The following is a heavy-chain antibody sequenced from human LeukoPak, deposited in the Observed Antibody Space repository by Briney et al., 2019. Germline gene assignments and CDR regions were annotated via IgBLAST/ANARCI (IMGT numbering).Heavy chain of an antibody. CDR3: AHLRQNDGYFES. D-gene: IGHD2/OR15-2a*01. V-gene: IGHV3-23*01. CDR1: GFTFTSST. CDR2: ISGSATYT. J-gene: IGHJ4*02. Sequence: PGGSLRLSCAASGFTFTSSTMSWVRQAPGKGLEWVSSISGSATYTYFADSVKGRFTVSRDNSRNTLYLQLNSLRVDDTAVYYCAHLRQNDGYFESWGQGTLVTAAS.